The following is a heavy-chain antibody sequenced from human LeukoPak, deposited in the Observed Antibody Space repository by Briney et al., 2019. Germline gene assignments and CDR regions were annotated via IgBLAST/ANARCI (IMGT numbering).Heavy chain of an antibody. Sequence: ASVKVSCKASGYTFSSHGISWVRQAPGQGLEWMGWISGYKGNTNYAQNLQGRVTLTTDTSTSTAYMELRSLGSDDTAVYYCARVCYDSSGYYYVFDYWGQGTLVTVSS. CDR3: ARVCYDSSGYYYVFDY. CDR2: ISGYKGNT. D-gene: IGHD3-22*01. V-gene: IGHV1-18*01. J-gene: IGHJ4*02. CDR1: GYTFSSHG.